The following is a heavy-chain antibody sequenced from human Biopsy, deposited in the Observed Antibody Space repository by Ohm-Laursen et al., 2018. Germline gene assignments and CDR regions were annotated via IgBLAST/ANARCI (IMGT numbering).Heavy chain of an antibody. CDR1: GYSFTSYY. CDR3: ARNTGWYGDLYYFDY. J-gene: IGHJ4*02. V-gene: IGHV1-46*01. CDR2: INPSGSTP. D-gene: IGHD6-19*01. Sequence: ASVKVSCKASGYSFTSYYMHWVRQAPGQGLEWMGMINPSGSTPSYPQIFQGRVTMTRDTSKSTVYMELSSLRSADTAVYFCARNTGWYGDLYYFDYWGQGTLVTVSS.